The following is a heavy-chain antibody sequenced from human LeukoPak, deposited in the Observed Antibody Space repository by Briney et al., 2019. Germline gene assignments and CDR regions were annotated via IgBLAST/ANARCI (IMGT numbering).Heavy chain of an antibody. CDR1: GFTFSSYG. V-gene: IGHV3-30*03. CDR3: ATGSPFDY. Sequence: PGGSLRLSCAASGFTFSSYGMHWFRQAPGKGLEGVAVISYDGSNKYYADSVKGRFTISRDNSKNTQYLQMNSLRAEDTAVYYCATGSPFDYWGQGTLVTVSS. J-gene: IGHJ4*02. D-gene: IGHD3-10*01. CDR2: ISYDGSNK.